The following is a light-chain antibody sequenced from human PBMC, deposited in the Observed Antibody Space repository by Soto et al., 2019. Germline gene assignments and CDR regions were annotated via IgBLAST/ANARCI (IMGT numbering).Light chain of an antibody. Sequence: EIVMTQSPVTLFVSPGDRATLSCRASQSVNSNLAWYQQKPGQTPKLLIYVASTRATGIPARFSGSGSGTELTLTISSLQSEDFAVYYCQQYNVWPLTFGGGTKVEFK. J-gene: IGKJ4*01. CDR3: QQYNVWPLT. CDR1: QSVNSN. V-gene: IGKV3-15*01. CDR2: VAS.